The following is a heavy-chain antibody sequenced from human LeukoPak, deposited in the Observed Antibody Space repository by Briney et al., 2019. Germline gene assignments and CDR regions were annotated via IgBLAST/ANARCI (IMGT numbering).Heavy chain of an antibody. J-gene: IGHJ4*02. CDR3: ARGCRPYYYGSGSYSD. CDR1: GYTFTSYD. Sequence: ASVKVSCKASGYTFTSYDINWVRQANRQGLEWMGWMNPNSGNTGYAQKFRGRVTMTRNTSINTAYIELSSLRSEDTAVYYCARGCRPYYYGSGSYSDWGQGTLVTVS. CDR2: MNPNSGNT. V-gene: IGHV1-8*01. D-gene: IGHD3-10*01.